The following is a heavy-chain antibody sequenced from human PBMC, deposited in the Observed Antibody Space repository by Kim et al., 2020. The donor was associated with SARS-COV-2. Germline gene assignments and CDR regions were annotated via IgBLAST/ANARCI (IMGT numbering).Heavy chain of an antibody. CDR1: GFSLSTSGVG. V-gene: IGHV2-5*02. CDR2: LYWDDDK. J-gene: IGHJ4*02. Sequence: SGPTLVNPTPTLTLTCTFSGFSLSTSGVGVGWIRQPPGKALEWLALLYWDDDKRYSPSLESRLTVTRDTSKNQVVLTLTDMDPVDTATYYCAHSFCTTTTCYAFDYWGQGALVAVSS. CDR3: AHSFCTTTTCYAFDY. D-gene: IGHD2-2*01.